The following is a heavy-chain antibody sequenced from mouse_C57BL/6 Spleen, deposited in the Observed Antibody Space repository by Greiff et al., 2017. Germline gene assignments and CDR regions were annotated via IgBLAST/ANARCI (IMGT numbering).Heavy chain of an antibody. D-gene: IGHD1-1*01. CDR1: GYSFTSYY. CDR2: IYPGSGNT. Sequence: VQLQQSGPELVKPGASVKISCKASGYSFTSYYIHWVKQRPGQGLEWIGWIYPGSGNTKYNEKFKGKATLTADTSSSTAYMQLSSLTSEDSAVYYCARDTVVPYFDYWGQGTTLTVSS. CDR3: ARDTVVPYFDY. V-gene: IGHV1-66*01. J-gene: IGHJ2*01.